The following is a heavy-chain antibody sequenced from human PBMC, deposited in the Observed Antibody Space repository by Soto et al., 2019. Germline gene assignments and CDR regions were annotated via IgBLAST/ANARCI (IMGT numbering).Heavy chain of an antibody. CDR1: GFSLTTSGVG. J-gene: IGHJ4*02. Sequence: QITLKESGPTLVKPTQTLTLTCTFSGFSLTTSGVGVCWIRQPPGKALEWLALIYWDDDEPYSPSLQSRLTITKDASRNQVALAMTNMEPVDTATYYCAHMTTVTTFDYWGQGTLVTVSS. V-gene: IGHV2-5*02. CDR3: AHMTTVTTFDY. D-gene: IGHD4-17*01. CDR2: IYWDDDE.